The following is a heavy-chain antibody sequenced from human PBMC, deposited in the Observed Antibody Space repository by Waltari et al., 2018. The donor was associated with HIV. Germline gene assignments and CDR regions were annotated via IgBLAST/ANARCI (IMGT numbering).Heavy chain of an antibody. CDR1: GFTSSTYT. V-gene: IGHV3-64*01. Sequence: EVQLVESGGGLVQPGGSRRLSCAASGFTSSTYTMHWVRQAPGKGLEYLSAITSDGDTTYYVNSVKGRFTISRDNSKNTLYLQMGSLRAEDMAVFYCVRDSSGYYGHFDYWGQGTLVTVSS. CDR3: VRDSSGYYGHFDY. J-gene: IGHJ4*02. CDR2: ITSDGDTT. D-gene: IGHD6-19*01.